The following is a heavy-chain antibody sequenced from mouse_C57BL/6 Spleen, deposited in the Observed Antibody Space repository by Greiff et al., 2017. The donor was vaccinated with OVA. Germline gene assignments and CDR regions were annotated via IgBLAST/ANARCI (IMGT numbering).Heavy chain of an antibody. D-gene: IGHD1-1*01. CDR2: IYPSDSET. CDR3: ARGGVITTVGLDY. V-gene: IGHV1-61*01. CDR1: GYTFTSYW. J-gene: IGHJ2*01. Sequence: QVQLQQPGAELVRPGSSVKLSCKASGYTFTSYWMDWVKQRPGQGLEWIGNIYPSDSETHYNQKFKDKATLTVDKSSSTAYMQLSSLTSEDSAVYYGARGGVITTVGLDYWGQGTTLTVSS.